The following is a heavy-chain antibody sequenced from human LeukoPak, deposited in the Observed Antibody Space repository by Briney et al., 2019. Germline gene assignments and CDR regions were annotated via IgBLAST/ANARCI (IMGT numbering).Heavy chain of an antibody. CDR1: GFTFDDYG. Sequence: GGSLRLSCATSGFTFDDYGMSWVRQAPGKGLEWVSGITWNGGNTGYSDSVKGRFTISRDSAKNSLYLQMNSLRVEDTAMYYCARGYCRGSSCFPFDYWGQGTLVTVSS. J-gene: IGHJ4*02. CDR2: ITWNGGNT. D-gene: IGHD2-15*01. V-gene: IGHV3-20*04. CDR3: ARGYCRGSSCFPFDY.